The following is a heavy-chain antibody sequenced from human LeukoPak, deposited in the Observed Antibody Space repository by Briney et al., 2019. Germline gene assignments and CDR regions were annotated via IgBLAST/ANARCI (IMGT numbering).Heavy chain of an antibody. Sequence: SQTLSLTCAISGDSVSSNSAAWNWIRQSPSRGLEWLGRTYYRSKWYNDYAVSVKSRITINPDTSKNQFSLQLNSVTPEDTAVYYCARQGLLGPYYVWGSYRPGFWFDPWGQGTLVTVSS. D-gene: IGHD3-16*02. CDR2: TYYRSKWYN. CDR1: GDSVSSNSAA. J-gene: IGHJ5*02. V-gene: IGHV6-1*01. CDR3: ARQGLLGPYYVWGSYRPGFWFDP.